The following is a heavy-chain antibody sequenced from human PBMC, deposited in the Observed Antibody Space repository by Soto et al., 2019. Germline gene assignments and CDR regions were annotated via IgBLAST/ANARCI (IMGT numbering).Heavy chain of an antibody. J-gene: IGHJ5*02. CDR2: INAGNGNT. CDR1: GYTFASYA. CDR3: ARDCSGGSCYSVRRFDP. V-gene: IGHV1-3*01. Sequence: ASVKVSCKASGYTFASYARHWVRQAPGQRLEWMGWINAGNGNTKYSQKFQGRVTITADKSTSTAYMELSSLRSEDTAVYYCARDCSGGSCYSVRRFDPWGQGTLVTVSS. D-gene: IGHD2-15*01.